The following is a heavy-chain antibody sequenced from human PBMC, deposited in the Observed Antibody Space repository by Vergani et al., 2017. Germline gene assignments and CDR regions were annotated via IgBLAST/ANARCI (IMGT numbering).Heavy chain of an antibody. D-gene: IGHD6-25*01. CDR1: GGSISSGDHC. CDR3: ARVDTQVPATSHFYYMDV. V-gene: IGHV4-31*11. CDR2: IFYSGTT. J-gene: IGHJ6*03. Sequence: QVQLQESGPGVVKPSQTLSLTCAVSGGSISSGDHCWTWIRQRPGKGLEWIGYIFYSGTTYDNPSLRSRLTISVDTSQNQFSLKLRSVTAADTVVYYCARVDTQVPATSHFYYMDVWGKGTTVVVSS.